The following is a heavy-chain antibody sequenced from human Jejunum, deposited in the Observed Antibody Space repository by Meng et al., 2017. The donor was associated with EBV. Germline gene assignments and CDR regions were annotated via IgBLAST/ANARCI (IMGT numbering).Heavy chain of an antibody. Sequence: QVQLVESGGGVVQPGRSLRLSCVASGFTFSGHAMQWVRQAPGKGLKWVALISNDGNNKYYADSVKGRFTISRDNSKNTLYLQMNSLRVDDTALYYCTREWGADYWGQGTLVTVSS. J-gene: IGHJ4*02. CDR1: GFTFSGHA. D-gene: IGHD3-16*01. CDR2: ISNDGNNK. V-gene: IGHV3-30-3*01. CDR3: TREWGADY.